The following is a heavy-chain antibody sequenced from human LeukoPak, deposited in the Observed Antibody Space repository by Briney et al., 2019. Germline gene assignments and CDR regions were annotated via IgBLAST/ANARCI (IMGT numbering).Heavy chain of an antibody. D-gene: IGHD6-6*01. J-gene: IGHJ4*02. CDR3: ARFGTSSSRFFDQ. CDR2: LHYGGTT. V-gene: IGHV4-59*01. Sequence: SETLSLTCTVSGGSINAYYWSWIRQPPGKGLEWIGYLHYGGTTNYYPSLKSRVTIALDTSKNQFSLNLNSVTAADTAVYYCARFGTSSSRFFDQWGQGTLVTVSS. CDR1: GGSINAYY.